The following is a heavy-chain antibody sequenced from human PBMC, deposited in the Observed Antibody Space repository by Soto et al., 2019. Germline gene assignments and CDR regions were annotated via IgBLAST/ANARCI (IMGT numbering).Heavy chain of an antibody. CDR3: ARGFGYSSSWYSDYYYYGMDV. V-gene: IGHV4-61*01. Sequence: PSETLSLTCTVSGGSVSSGSYYWSWIRQPPGKGLERIGYIYYSGSTNYNPSLKSRVTISVDTSKNQFSLKLSSVTAADTAVYYCARGFGYSSSWYSDYYYYGMDVWGQGTTVTVSS. CDR1: GGSVSSGSYY. CDR2: IYYSGST. J-gene: IGHJ6*02. D-gene: IGHD6-13*01.